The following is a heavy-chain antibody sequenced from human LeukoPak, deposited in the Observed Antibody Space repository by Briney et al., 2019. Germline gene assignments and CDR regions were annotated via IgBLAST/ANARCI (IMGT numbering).Heavy chain of an antibody. D-gene: IGHD6-19*01. CDR3: ARGTVAGTEAGDY. CDR1: GFTFSSYS. CDR2: ISSSSSYI. Sequence: GGSLRLSCAASGFTFSSYSMNWVRQAPGKGLEWVLSISSSSSYIYYADSVKGRFTISRDNAKNSLYLQMNSLRAEDTAVYYCARGTVAGTEAGDYWGQGTLVTVSS. V-gene: IGHV3-21*01. J-gene: IGHJ4*02.